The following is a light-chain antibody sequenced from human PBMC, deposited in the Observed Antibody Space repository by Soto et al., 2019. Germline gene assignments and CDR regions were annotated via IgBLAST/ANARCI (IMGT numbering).Light chain of an antibody. J-gene: IGKJ4*01. CDR1: QSVSSSY. V-gene: IGKV3-20*01. CDR3: QQYGRSPGT. Sequence: EIVLTQSPGTLSLSPGEGATLSCRASQSVSSSYLAWYQQKPGQAPRLLIYGASSRATGIPDRFSGSGSGTDFTLTISRLQPEDFAVYYCQQYGRSPGTFGGGTKVEIK. CDR2: GAS.